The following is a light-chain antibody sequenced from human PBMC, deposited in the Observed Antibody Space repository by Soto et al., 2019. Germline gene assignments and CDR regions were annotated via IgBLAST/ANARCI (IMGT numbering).Light chain of an antibody. J-gene: IGLJ1*01. CDR3: SSYTGSSTLYV. V-gene: IGLV2-14*01. CDR1: SSDVGGYNY. Sequence: QSVLTQPASVSGSPGQSITISCTGTSSDVGGYNYVSWYQQHPGKAPKLMIYDVSNRPSGVSNRFSGSKSGNTASLTISGLQAEDEADYYCSSYTGSSTLYVFGTGTKVPVL. CDR2: DVS.